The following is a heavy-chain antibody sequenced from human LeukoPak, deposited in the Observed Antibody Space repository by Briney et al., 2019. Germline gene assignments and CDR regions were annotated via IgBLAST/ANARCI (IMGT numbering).Heavy chain of an antibody. J-gene: IGHJ4*02. CDR1: RFTFSSYA. D-gene: IGHD2-2*02. CDR3: ATVVVEATAIHY. V-gene: IGHV3-23*01. Sequence: GGSLRLSCAASRFTFSSYAMKWVRQAPGKGLEWVSAISGSGDNTYYADSVKGRFTISRDNSKNTLYLQMNSLRDEDTAVYYCATVVVEATAIHYWGQGTLVTVSS. CDR2: ISGSGDNT.